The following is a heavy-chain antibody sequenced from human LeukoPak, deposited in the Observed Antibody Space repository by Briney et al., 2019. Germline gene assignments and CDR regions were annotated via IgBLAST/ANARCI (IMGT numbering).Heavy chain of an antibody. Sequence: SQTLSLTCAVSGVSISSGGYSWSWIRQPPGKGLEWIGYIYHSGSTYYNPSLKSRVTISVDTSKNQFSLKLSSVTAADTAVYYCARGMAPNRLRYADYYYGMDVWGQGTTVTVSS. CDR2: IYHSGST. CDR1: GVSISSGGYS. J-gene: IGHJ6*02. V-gene: IGHV4-30-2*01. CDR3: ARGMAPNRLRYADYYYGMDV. D-gene: IGHD5/OR15-5a*01.